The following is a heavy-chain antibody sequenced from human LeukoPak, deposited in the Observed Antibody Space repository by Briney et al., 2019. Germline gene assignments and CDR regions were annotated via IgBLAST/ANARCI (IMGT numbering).Heavy chain of an antibody. CDR1: GGSISTYY. Sequence: PSETLSLTCTVSGGSISTYYWSWIRQPPGKGLEWVGFIYYSGSTNYNPSLKSRVTISVDTSRNQFSLKLNSVTAADTAVYYCARGGNSNFWSDFLNWFDPWGQGILVTVSS. J-gene: IGHJ5*02. V-gene: IGHV4-59*01. D-gene: IGHD3-3*01. CDR3: ARGGNSNFWSDFLNWFDP. CDR2: IYYSGST.